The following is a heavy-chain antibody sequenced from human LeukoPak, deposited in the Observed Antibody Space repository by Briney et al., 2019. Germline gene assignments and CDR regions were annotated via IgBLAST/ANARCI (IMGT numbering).Heavy chain of an antibody. Sequence: GGSLRLSCAASGFTFGNAWMNWVRQAPGKGLEWVGRIKSKTDGGTTDYAAPVKGRFTISRDDSKNTLYLQMNSLKTEDTAVYYCTTGGHYYGSGSYYNYWGQGTLVTVSS. J-gene: IGHJ4*02. CDR2: IKSKTDGGTT. CDR1: GFTFGNAW. CDR3: TTGGHYYGSGSYYNY. V-gene: IGHV3-15*07. D-gene: IGHD3-10*01.